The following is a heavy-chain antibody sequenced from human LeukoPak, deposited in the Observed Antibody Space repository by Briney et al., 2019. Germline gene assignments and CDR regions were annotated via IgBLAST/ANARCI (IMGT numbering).Heavy chain of an antibody. V-gene: IGHV1-18*01. CDR1: GYTFTSYG. CDR2: ISAYYGNT. D-gene: IGHD3-3*01. CDR3: ARDQRGSDFWSGYYKYNWFDP. J-gene: IGHJ5*02. Sequence: ASVKVSCKASGYTFTSYGISWVRQAPGQGLEWMGWISAYYGNTNYAQKLQGRVTMTTDTSTSTAYMELRSLRSDDTAVYYCARDQRGSDFWSGYYKYNWFDPWGQGTLVTVSS.